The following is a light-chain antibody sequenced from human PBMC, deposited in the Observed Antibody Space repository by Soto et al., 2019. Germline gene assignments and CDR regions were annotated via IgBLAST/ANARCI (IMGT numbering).Light chain of an antibody. V-gene: IGKV1-33*01. CDR2: DAS. J-gene: IGKJ4*01. Sequence: DIQMTQSPSSLSASLGDRVTITCQASQDISNFLNWYQQKPEKAPERLIYDASNLETGVPSRFSGSGSGTDFTFTISSLQPDDIATYCCQQYDNLPLTFGGGTKVEIK. CDR1: QDISNF. CDR3: QQYDNLPLT.